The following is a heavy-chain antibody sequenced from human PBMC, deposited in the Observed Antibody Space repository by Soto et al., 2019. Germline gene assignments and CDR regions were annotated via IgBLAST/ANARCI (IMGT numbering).Heavy chain of an antibody. CDR3: ARDLNYDFWSGYPKYGMDV. CDR1: GFTFSSYW. J-gene: IGHJ6*02. V-gene: IGHV3-74*01. CDR2: INSDGSST. Sequence: GGSLRLSCAASGFTFSSYWMHWVRQAPGKGLVWVSRINSDGSSTSYADSVKGRFTISRDNAKNTLYLQMNSLRAEDTAVYYCARDLNYDFWSGYPKYGMDVWGQGTTVTVSS. D-gene: IGHD3-3*01.